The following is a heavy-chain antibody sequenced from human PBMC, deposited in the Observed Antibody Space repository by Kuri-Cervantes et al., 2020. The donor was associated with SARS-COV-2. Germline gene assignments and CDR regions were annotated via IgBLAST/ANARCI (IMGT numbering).Heavy chain of an antibody. CDR1: GGSISSGGYY. CDR2: IYYSGST. Sequence: LRLSCTVSGGSISSGGYYWSWIRQPPGKGLEWIGYIYYSGSTYYNPSLKSRVTISVDTSKNQFSLKLSSVTAADTAVYYCARAPSFDPWGQGTLVTVSS. J-gene: IGHJ5*02. CDR3: ARAPSFDP. V-gene: IGHV4-30-4*01.